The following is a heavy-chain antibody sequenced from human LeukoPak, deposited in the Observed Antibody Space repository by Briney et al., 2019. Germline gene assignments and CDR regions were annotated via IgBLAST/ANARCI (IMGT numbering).Heavy chain of an antibody. V-gene: IGHV1-18*01. CDR1: GYTFTSYG. J-gene: IGHJ4*02. CDR2: ISAYNGNT. CDR3: ARDQRYYYDSSGYYSYFDY. Sequence: GASVEVSCKASGYTFTSYGISWVRQAPGQGLEWMGWISAYNGNTNYAQKLQGRVTMTTDTSTSTACMELRSLRSDDTAVYYCARDQRYYYDSSGYYSYFDYWGQGTLVTVSS. D-gene: IGHD3-22*01.